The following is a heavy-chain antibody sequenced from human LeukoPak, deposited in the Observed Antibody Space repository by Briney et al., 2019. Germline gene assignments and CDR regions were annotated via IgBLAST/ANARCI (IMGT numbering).Heavy chain of an antibody. CDR3: ARAGPPRLWFGELLV. CDR2: ISYDGSNQ. J-gene: IGHJ4*02. CDR1: GFTSSSYT. Sequence: GGSLRLSCAASGFTSSSYTMHWVRQAPGKGLEWVAVISYDGSNQHYADSVKGRFTISRDNSDNTLFLQMNSLRVEDTAVYYCARAGPPRLWFGELLVWGQGTLVSVSS. V-gene: IGHV3-30*04. D-gene: IGHD3-10*01.